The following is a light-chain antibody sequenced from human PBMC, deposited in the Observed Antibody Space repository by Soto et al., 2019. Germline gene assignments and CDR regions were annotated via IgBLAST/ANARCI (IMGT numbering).Light chain of an antibody. Sequence: DIVMTQSPDSLAVSLGERATINCKSSQSVLYSSNNKNYLAWYQQKPGQPPKLLIYWASTRESGVPDRFSGSGSGTDFTLTISGLQDEDVEVYHCQQYYSTPPLTFGGGTKVEIK. CDR1: QSVLYSSNNKNY. CDR3: QQYYSTPPLT. J-gene: IGKJ4*01. V-gene: IGKV4-1*01. CDR2: WAS.